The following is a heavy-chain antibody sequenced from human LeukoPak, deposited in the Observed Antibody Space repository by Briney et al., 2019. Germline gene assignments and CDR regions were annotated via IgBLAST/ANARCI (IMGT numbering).Heavy chain of an antibody. J-gene: IGHJ4*02. Sequence: PSGTLSLTCTDSGGSISTNPYWWAWVRQPPGKGLEWVGEISHRGSTKYNPSLRSRVTISADESKNQFSLTFSSVTAADTAVYFCARAPPWALDYWGPGNLATVSS. CDR1: GGSISTNPYW. D-gene: IGHD7-27*01. CDR2: ISHRGST. V-gene: IGHV4-4*02. CDR3: ARAPPWALDY.